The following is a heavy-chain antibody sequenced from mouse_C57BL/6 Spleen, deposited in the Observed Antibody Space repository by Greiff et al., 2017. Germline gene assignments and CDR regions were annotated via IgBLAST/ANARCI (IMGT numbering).Heavy chain of an antibody. CDR2: ILPGSGST. CDR1: GYTFTGYW. CDR3: ARSGPFDY. D-gene: IGHD3-1*01. J-gene: IGHJ2*01. Sequence: VQLVESGAELMKPGASVKLSCKATGYTFTGYWIEWVKQRPGHGLEWIGEILPGSGSTIYNEKFKGKATFTADPSSNAAYMQLSSLTTENSAVYYCARSGPFDYWGQGTTLTVSS. V-gene: IGHV1-9*01.